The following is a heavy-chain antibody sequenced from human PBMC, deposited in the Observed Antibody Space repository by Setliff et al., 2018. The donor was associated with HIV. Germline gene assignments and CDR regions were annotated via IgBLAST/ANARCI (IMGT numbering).Heavy chain of an antibody. Sequence: ASETLSLTCTVSGGPISSYYWSWVRQPPGKGLEWIGYIYYSGNTHYNPSLKSRVTMSVDTSKNQFSLKLSSVTAADTAVYYCASSRGRYYGSVRAFDIWGQGTMVTVSS. V-gene: IGHV4-59*08. CDR3: ASSRGRYYGSVRAFDI. CDR2: IYYSGNT. CDR1: GGPISSYY. D-gene: IGHD3-10*01. J-gene: IGHJ3*02.